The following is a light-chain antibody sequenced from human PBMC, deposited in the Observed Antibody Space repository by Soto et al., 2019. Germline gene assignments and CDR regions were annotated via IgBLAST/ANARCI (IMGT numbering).Light chain of an antibody. Sequence: DVGLTQSPLSLPVTPGESASISCRSSQSLLRSNGYNFLDWYVQKPGQSPQLLIYLGSSRASGVADRFTGSGSGTDFTLKISRVEAEDVGVYYCLQTLQTPLTFGPGTKVYIK. CDR3: LQTLQTPLT. V-gene: IGKV2-28*01. J-gene: IGKJ3*01. CDR1: QSLLRSNGYNF. CDR2: LGS.